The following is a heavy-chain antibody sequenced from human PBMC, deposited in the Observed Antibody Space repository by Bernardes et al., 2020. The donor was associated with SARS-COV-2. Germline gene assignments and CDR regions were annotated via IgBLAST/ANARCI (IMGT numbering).Heavy chain of an antibody. D-gene: IGHD3-16*01. J-gene: IGHJ2*01. CDR1: GGSLSGSY. Sequence: SETLSLTCAVYGGSLSGSYWNWIRQPPGPGLAWIGEINYSGSTNYNPSLKSRVTISIDTSKNQLSLKLSSVTAADTAVYYCVRAVWGIWYFDLWGRGTLVTGSS. CDR2: INYSGST. CDR3: VRAVWGIWYFDL. V-gene: IGHV4-34*01.